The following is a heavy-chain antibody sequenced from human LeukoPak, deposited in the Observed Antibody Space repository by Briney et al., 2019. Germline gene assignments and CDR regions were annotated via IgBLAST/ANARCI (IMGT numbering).Heavy chain of an antibody. CDR1: GFTFSSYS. Sequence: GGSLILSCAASGFTFSSYSMNWVRQAPGKGLEWVSSISSSSSYIYYADSVKGRFTISRDTSRNTLYLQMNSLRAEDTAVYYCAKDLMRDRWFGESWGQGTLVTVSS. V-gene: IGHV3-21*01. CDR2: ISSSSSYI. J-gene: IGHJ1*01. CDR3: AKDLMRDRWFGES. D-gene: IGHD3-10*01.